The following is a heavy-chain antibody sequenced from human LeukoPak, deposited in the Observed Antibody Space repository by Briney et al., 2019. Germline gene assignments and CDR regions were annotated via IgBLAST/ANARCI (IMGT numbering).Heavy chain of an antibody. D-gene: IGHD5-18*01. V-gene: IGHV1-3*01. CDR2: INAGNGNT. J-gene: IGHJ4*02. Sequence: GASVKVSCKASGYTFTSYAIHWVRQAPEQRLEWMGWINAGNGNTKYSQKFQGRVTITRDTSASTAYMELSSLRSEDTAVYYCARYGSVVDTAIFDYWVQGTLVTVSS. CDR3: ARYGSVVDTAIFDY. CDR1: GYTFTSYA.